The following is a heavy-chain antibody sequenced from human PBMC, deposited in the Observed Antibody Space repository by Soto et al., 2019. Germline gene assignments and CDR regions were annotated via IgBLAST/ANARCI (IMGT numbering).Heavy chain of an antibody. J-gene: IGHJ5*02. Sequence: GGSLRLSCAASGFTFSSYGMHWVRQAPGKGLEWVAVIWYDGSNKYYADSVKGRFTISRDNSKNTLYLQMNSLRAEDKAVYYCAREQRITIFGVVIPDNWFDPWGQGTLVTVSS. D-gene: IGHD3-3*01. CDR3: AREQRITIFGVVIPDNWFDP. CDR2: IWYDGSNK. CDR1: GFTFSSYG. V-gene: IGHV3-33*01.